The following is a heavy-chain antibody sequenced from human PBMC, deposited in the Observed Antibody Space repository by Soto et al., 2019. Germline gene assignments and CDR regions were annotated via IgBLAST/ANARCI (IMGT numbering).Heavy chain of an antibody. CDR1: GFTFSSYW. Sequence: GGSLRLSCAASGFTFSSYWMSWVRQAPGKGLEWVANIKQDGSEKYYVDSVKGRFTVSRDNAKNSLYLQMNSLRAEDTAVYYCARESGSANTPGRAFDIWGQGTMVTVSS. V-gene: IGHV3-7*01. D-gene: IGHD3-10*01. CDR2: IKQDGSEK. CDR3: ARESGSANTPGRAFDI. J-gene: IGHJ3*02.